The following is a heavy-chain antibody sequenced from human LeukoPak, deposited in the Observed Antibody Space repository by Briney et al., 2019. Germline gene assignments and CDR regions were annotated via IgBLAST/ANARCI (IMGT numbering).Heavy chain of an antibody. D-gene: IGHD6-19*01. J-gene: IGHJ4*02. CDR3: ARHPNYPDTSGIAVADHLSVFDY. Sequence: GESLKISCRGSGYNFNTYWVAWVRQMPGKGLEWMGRIDPSDSYTNYSPSFQGHVTISADKSISTAYPQWSSLKASDTAMYYCARHPNYPDTSGIAVADHLSVFDYWGQGTLVTVSS. V-gene: IGHV5-10-1*01. CDR2: IDPSDSYT. CDR1: GYNFNTYW.